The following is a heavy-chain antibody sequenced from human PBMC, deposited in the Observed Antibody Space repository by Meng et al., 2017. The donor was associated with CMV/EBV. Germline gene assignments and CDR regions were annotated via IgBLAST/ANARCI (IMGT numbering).Heavy chain of an antibody. J-gene: IGHJ4*02. CDR3: ARVWDSGWDY. CDR1: GVSFSGYY. CDR2: INHSGST. V-gene: IGHV4-34*01. D-gene: IGHD3-22*01. Sequence: QVQLQEWGAGLLKPSGSLSLACAVYGVSFSGYYWSWIRQPPGKGLEWIGEINHSGSTNYNPSLKRRVTISVDTSKNQFSMKLSSVTAADTVVYYCARVWDSGWDYWGQGTLVTVSS.